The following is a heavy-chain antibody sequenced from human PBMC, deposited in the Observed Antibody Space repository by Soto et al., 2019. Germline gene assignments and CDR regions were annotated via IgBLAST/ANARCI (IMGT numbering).Heavy chain of an antibody. CDR3: VRLLYSSRNWFDP. J-gene: IGHJ5*02. D-gene: IGHD6-13*01. CDR2: IYYSGST. CDR1: GGSISSYY. Sequence: SETLSLTCTVSGGSISSYYWSWIRQPPGKGLEWIGYIYYSGSTNYNPSLKSRVTISVDTSKNQFSLKLSSVTAADTAVYYCVRLLYSSRNWFDPWGQGTLVTVSS. V-gene: IGHV4-59*08.